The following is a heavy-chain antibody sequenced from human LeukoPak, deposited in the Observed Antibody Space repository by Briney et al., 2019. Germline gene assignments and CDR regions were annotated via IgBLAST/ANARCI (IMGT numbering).Heavy chain of an antibody. CDR2: INWNGIST. CDR1: GFTFDDYG. Sequence: PGGSLRLSCAASGFTFDDYGLNWVRQAPGKGLEWVSGINWNGISTAYADSVKGRFTISRDNAKNSVYLQMNSLRAEDTALYYCARVSGPGTAEWDYWGQGTLVTVSS. CDR3: ARVSGPGTAEWDY. V-gene: IGHV3-20*04. D-gene: IGHD1-26*01. J-gene: IGHJ4*02.